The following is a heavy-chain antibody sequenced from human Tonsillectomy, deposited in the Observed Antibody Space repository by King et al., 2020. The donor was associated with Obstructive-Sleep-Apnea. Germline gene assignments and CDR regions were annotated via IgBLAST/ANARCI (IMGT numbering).Heavy chain of an antibody. V-gene: IGHV3-33*01. D-gene: IGHD2-21*02. CDR1: GFTFSSYG. CDR3: ARDPPLAYCGGDCYSGTNHFDY. CDR2: IWYDGSNK. Sequence: VQLVESGGGVVQPGRSLRLSCAASGFTFSSYGMHWVRQAPGKGLEGVAGIWYDGSNKYYADSVKGRFTISRDNSKNTLYLQMNSLRAEDTAVYYCARDPPLAYCGGDCYSGTNHFDYWGQGTLVTVSS. J-gene: IGHJ4*02.